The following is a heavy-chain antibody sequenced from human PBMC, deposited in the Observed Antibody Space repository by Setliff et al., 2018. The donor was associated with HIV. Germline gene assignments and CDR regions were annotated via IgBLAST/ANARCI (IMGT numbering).Heavy chain of an antibody. Sequence: ASVKVSCKASGYTFTTYSMNWVRQAPGQVLEWMGWINTKTGNPTYAQAFTGRFVFSVDTSVSTAYLQIRSLKAEDTAVYYCARALYGDYGGDINWFDPWGQGTLVTVSS. CDR3: ARALYGDYGGDINWFDP. J-gene: IGHJ5*02. V-gene: IGHV7-4-1*02. D-gene: IGHD4-17*01. CDR1: GYTFTTYS. CDR2: INTKTGNP.